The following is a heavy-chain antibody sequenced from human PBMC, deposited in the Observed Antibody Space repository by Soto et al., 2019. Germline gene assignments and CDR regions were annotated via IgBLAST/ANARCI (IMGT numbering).Heavy chain of an antibody. D-gene: IGHD2-21*02. Sequence: PGGSLRLSCAASGFTFSSYAMHWVRQAPGKGLEWVAVISYDGSNKYYADSVKGRFTISRDNSKNTLYLQMNSLRAEDTAVYYCASGLIVVVTGYAFDIWGQGTMVTVSS. V-gene: IGHV3-30-3*01. CDR2: ISYDGSNK. CDR3: ASGLIVVVTGYAFDI. CDR1: GFTFSSYA. J-gene: IGHJ3*02.